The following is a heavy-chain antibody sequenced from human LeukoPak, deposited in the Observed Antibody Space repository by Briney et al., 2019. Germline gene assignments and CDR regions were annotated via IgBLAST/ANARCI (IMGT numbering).Heavy chain of an antibody. Sequence: GGSLRLSCAASGFSFSDYYMSWVRQAPGKGLEWVSSISTSSTYIYYADSVKGRFTISRDNAKNSLYLQMNSLRAEDTAVYYCARDPPFIIGTTFFDYWGQGTLVTVSS. V-gene: IGHV3-11*06. CDR2: ISTSSTYI. CDR3: ARDPPFIIGTTFFDY. D-gene: IGHD1-20*01. J-gene: IGHJ4*02. CDR1: GFSFSDYY.